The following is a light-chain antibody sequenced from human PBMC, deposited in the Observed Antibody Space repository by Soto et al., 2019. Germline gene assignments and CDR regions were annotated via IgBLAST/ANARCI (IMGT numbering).Light chain of an antibody. V-gene: IGKV1-13*02. J-gene: IGKJ1*01. Sequence: AIPLTQSTSSLSASVGDRVTITCRASQGISSALAWYQQKPGKAPKLLIYDASSLESGVPSRFSGSGSGTDFTLTISSLQPEDFATYYCQQFNSYGVTFGQGTKVEIK. CDR1: QGISSA. CDR2: DAS. CDR3: QQFNSYGVT.